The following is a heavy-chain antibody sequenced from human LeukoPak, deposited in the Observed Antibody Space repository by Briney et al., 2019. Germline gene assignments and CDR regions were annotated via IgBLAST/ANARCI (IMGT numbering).Heavy chain of an antibody. CDR3: ARKGIWYDSSGYYSHFDY. D-gene: IGHD3-22*01. Sequence: ASVKVSCKASGYTFTSYGISWVRQAPGQGLEWMGWISAYNGNTKYAQKLQGRVTMTTDTSTSTAYMELRSLRSDDTAVYYCARKGIWYDSSGYYSHFDYWGQGTLVTVSS. J-gene: IGHJ4*02. CDR1: GYTFTSYG. CDR2: ISAYNGNT. V-gene: IGHV1-18*01.